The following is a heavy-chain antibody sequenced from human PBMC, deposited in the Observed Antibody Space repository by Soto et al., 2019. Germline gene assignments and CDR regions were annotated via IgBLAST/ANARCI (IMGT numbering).Heavy chain of an antibody. CDR3: AKRDLYY. CDR1: GFTFSTSA. CDR2: ISGSGGTT. V-gene: IGHV3-23*01. Sequence: EVQLLESGGGLVQPGGSLRLSCAASGFTFSTSAMIWVRHAPGQGLEWVSGISGSGGTTYYADSVKGRFTISRDNSKNALYLQMDNLRAEDTAIYYCAKRDLYYWGQGTLATVAS. J-gene: IGHJ4*02.